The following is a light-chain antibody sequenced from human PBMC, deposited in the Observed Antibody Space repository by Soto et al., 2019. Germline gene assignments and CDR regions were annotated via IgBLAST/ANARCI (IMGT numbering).Light chain of an antibody. CDR1: KSDNGVYDF. Sequence: QSVLTQPPSASGSPGQSVTISCTGTKSDNGVYDFVSWYQHHPGKAPRLIIYEVVQRPSGVPDRFSGSKSGNTASLTVSGLQAADEADYFCQSYAGSNPYGFGSGTKLTV. J-gene: IGLJ1*01. CDR2: EVV. CDR3: QSYAGSNPYG. V-gene: IGLV2-8*01.